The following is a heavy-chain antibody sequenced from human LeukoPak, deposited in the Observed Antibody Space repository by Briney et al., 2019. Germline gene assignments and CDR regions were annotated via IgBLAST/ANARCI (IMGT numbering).Heavy chain of an antibody. Sequence: PSETLSLTCAVYGGSFSGYYWSWIRQPPGKGLEWIGEINHSGSTNYNPSLKSRVTISVDTSKNQFSLKLSSVTAADTAVYYCARDYGDYASAFDYWGQGTLVTVSS. CDR1: GGSFSGYY. CDR2: INHSGST. V-gene: IGHV4-34*01. CDR3: ARDYGDYASAFDY. D-gene: IGHD4-17*01. J-gene: IGHJ4*02.